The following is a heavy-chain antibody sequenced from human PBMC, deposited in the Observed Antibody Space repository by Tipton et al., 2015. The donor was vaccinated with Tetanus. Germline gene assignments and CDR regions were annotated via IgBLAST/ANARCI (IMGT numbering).Heavy chain of an antibody. CDR2: INPNSGGT. V-gene: IGHV1-2*02. CDR1: GYTFTGYY. CDR3: ARDPPNWNRIVAYYYYGMDV. Sequence: QSGPEVKKPGASVKVSCKASGYTFTGYYMHWVRQAPGQGLEWMGWINPNSGGTNYAQKFQGRVTMTRDTSISTAYMELSRLRSDDTAVYYCARDPPNWNRIVAYYYYGMDVWGQGTTVTVSS. J-gene: IGHJ6*02. D-gene: IGHD1-1*01.